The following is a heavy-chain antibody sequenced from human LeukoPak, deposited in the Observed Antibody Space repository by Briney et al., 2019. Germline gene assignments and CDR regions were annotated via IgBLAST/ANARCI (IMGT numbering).Heavy chain of an antibody. J-gene: IGHJ6*04. V-gene: IGHV1-18*04. CDR1: GYTFTSYG. D-gene: IGHD3-10*01. CDR2: ISAYNGNT. CDR3: ASNRRFGELADGMDV. Sequence: ASVKVSCKASGYTFTSYGISWVRQAPGQGLEWMGWISAYNGNTNYAQKLQGRVTMTTDTSTSTAYMELRSLRSDDTAVYYCASNRRFGELADGMDVWGKGTTVTVSS.